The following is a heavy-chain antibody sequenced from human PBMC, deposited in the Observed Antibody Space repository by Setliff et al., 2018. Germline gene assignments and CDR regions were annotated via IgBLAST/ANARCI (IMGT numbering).Heavy chain of an antibody. V-gene: IGHV3-7*03. CDR2: LNQEGSAK. D-gene: IGHD3-10*01. J-gene: IGHJ4*02. CDR3: RLWFGELLRDY. CDR1: GFSLNSFR. Sequence: TGGSLRLSCAASGFSLNSFRMTWIRQPPGKGLEYVANLNQEGSAKFYVDSVKGRFTISRGTSKNTLYLQMSSLRTEDTAVYYCRLWFGELLRDYWGQGTLVTVSS.